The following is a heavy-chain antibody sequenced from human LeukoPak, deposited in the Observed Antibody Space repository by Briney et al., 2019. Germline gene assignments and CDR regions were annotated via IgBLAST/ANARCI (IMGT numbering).Heavy chain of an antibody. CDR1: GFALTTYG. CDR2: IWYDGSSK. Sequence: GGSLRLSCAASGFALTTYGTHWLRQAPGKGLEWVAVIWYDGSSKDYADSVKGRFTFSRDNSKNTLYLQMNSLTVEDTAVYYCARSQSSSLIDYWGQGTLVTVSS. V-gene: IGHV3-33*01. CDR3: ARSQSSSLIDY. D-gene: IGHD6-13*01. J-gene: IGHJ4*02.